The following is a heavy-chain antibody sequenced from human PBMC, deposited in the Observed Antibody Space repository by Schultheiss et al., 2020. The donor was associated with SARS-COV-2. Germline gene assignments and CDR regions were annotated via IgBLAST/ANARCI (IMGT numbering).Heavy chain of an antibody. D-gene: IGHD1-14*01. CDR3: ARGGGYYFDY. CDR1: GGSISSGGYY. J-gene: IGHJ4*02. Sequence: SQTLSLTCTVSGGSISSGGYYWSWIRQHPGKGLEWIGYIYYSGSTYYNPSLKSRVTISVDTSKTQFSLKLISVTAADTAVYYCARGGGYYFDYWGQGTLVTVSS. CDR2: IYYSGST. V-gene: IGHV4-31*03.